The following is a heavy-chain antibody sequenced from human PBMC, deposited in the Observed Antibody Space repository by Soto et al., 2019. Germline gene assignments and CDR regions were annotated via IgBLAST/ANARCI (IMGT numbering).Heavy chain of an antibody. J-gene: IGHJ5*02. CDR2: IYHSGST. CDR3: ARETRRISVGGTYP. Sequence: SETLSLTCAVSGGSISSSNWWSWVRQPPGKGLEWIGEIYHSGSTNYNPSLKSRVTISVDKSKNQFSLKLSSVTAADTAVYYCARETRRISVGGTYPWGQGTLVTVSS. V-gene: IGHV4-4*02. CDR1: GGSISSSNW. D-gene: IGHD6-19*01.